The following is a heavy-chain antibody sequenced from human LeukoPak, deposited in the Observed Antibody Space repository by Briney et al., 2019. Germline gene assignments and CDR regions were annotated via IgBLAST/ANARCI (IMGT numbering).Heavy chain of an antibody. CDR1: SGSISSYY. CDR2: ISYSGST. D-gene: IGHD2-21*02. J-gene: IGHJ5*02. V-gene: IGHV4-59*01. Sequence: SETLSLTCTVSSGSISSYYWSWIRQPPGKGLEWIGYISYSGSTDYNPSLKSRVTISVDTSKNQFSLELNSVTAADTAVYYCARLQVHCGGDCYTRWFDPWGQGTLVTVSS. CDR3: ARLQVHCGGDCYTRWFDP.